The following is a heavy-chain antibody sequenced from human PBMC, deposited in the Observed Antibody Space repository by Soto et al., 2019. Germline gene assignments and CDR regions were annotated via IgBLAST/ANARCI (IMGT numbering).Heavy chain of an antibody. CDR2: MNPNSGNT. V-gene: IGHV1-8*01. CDR3: ARGRRYCTNGVCYNYGMDV. Sequence: ASVKVSCKASGYTFTSYDINWVRQATGQGLEWMGWMNPNSGNTGYAQKFQGRVTMTRNTSISTAYMELSSLRSEDTAVYYCARGRRYCTNGVCYNYGMDVWGQGTTVTVSS. CDR1: GYTFTSYD. J-gene: IGHJ6*02. D-gene: IGHD2-8*01.